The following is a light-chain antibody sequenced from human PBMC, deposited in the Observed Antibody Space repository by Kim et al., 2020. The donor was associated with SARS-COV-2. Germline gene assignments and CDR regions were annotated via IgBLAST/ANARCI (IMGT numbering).Light chain of an antibody. J-gene: IGKJ4*01. V-gene: IGKV3-11*01. Sequence: PGESATHSGRARQRIGTSLAWYQQRPGQAPRLIVYDASNRATGVPDRFSGSGSGTDFTLTISGLEPEDFSTYYCQQRDSWPPAVTFGGGTKVDIK. CDR3: QQRDSWPPAVT. CDR2: DAS. CDR1: QRIGTS.